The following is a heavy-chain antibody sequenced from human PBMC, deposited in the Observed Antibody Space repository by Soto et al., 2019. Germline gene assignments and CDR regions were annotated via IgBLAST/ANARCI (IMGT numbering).Heavy chain of an antibody. V-gene: IGHV4-4*02. D-gene: IGHD4-17*01. CDR2: INHSGSA. Sequence: SETLSLTCAFSGGSISSVNWWIWVRQPPGKGLEWIGEINHSGSANYNPSLKSRVTISVDTSKNHFSLKLISVTAADTAVYYCAKTGDYGYFDYWGQGTLVTVSS. J-gene: IGHJ4*02. CDR1: GGSISSVNW. CDR3: AKTGDYGYFDY.